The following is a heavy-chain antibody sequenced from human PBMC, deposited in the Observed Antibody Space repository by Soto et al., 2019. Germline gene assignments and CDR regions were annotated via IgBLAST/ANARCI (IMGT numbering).Heavy chain of an antibody. CDR2: IYYSGST. CDR3: ARGHYDILTGYFIAYYYYGMDV. V-gene: IGHV4-59*12. J-gene: IGHJ6*02. D-gene: IGHD3-9*01. Sequence: SETLSLTCTVSGGSISSYYWSWIRQPPGKGLEWIGYIYYSGSTNYNPSLKSRVTISVDTSKNQFSLKLSSVTAADTAVYYCARGHYDILTGYFIAYYYYGMDVWGQGTTVTVSS. CDR1: GGSISSYY.